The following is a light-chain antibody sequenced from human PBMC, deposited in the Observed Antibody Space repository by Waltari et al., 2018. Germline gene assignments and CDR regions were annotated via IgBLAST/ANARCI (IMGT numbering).Light chain of an antibody. V-gene: IGLV2-11*01. CDR2: DVS. Sequence: QSALTQPRSVSGSPGQSVTISCTGTSSDVGGYNYVSWYQQHPGKAPILMIYDVSKRHSGGPDRFSGSQSGHTASLAISGLQAEDEAGYCCCSYAGSDTLNVVFGGGTKLTVL. CDR3: CSYAGSDTLNVV. CDR1: SSDVGGYNY. J-gene: IGLJ2*01.